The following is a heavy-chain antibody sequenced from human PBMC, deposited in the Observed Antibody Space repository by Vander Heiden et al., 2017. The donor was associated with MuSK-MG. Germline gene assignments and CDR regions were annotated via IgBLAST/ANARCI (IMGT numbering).Heavy chain of an antibody. CDR3: ARDKGYYYDSSGYYYGYYYYYYGMDV. D-gene: IGHD3-22*01. CDR2: RWYDGRNK. CDR1: GFPFSSYG. V-gene: IGHV3-33*01. Sequence: QVQLVESGGGVVQPGRSLRLSCAASGFPFSSYGMHWVRQAPGKGLEWVAVRWYDGRNKYYADSVKGRFTISRDNSKNTLYLQMNSLRAEDTAVYYCARDKGYYYDSSGYYYGYYYYYYGMDVWGQGTTVTVSS. J-gene: IGHJ6*02.